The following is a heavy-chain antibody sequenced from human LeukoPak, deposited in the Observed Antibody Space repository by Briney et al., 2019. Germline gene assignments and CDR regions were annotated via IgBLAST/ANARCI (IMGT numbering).Heavy chain of an antibody. CDR1: GYTFTGYY. J-gene: IGHJ4*02. CDR2: MNPNSGNT. Sequence: ASVKVSCKASGYTFTGYYMHWVRQAPGQGLEWIGWMNPNSGNTGYAQKFQGRVTITRNTSISTAYMELSSLRSEDTAVYYCARGLSSGWYRGPYYFDYWGQGTLVTVSS. V-gene: IGHV1-8*03. CDR3: ARGLSSGWYRGPYYFDY. D-gene: IGHD6-19*01.